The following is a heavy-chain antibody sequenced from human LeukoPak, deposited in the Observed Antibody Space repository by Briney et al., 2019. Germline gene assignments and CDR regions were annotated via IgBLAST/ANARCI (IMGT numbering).Heavy chain of an antibody. J-gene: IGHJ5*02. D-gene: IGHD3-22*01. CDR3: ARAEFDSSGHYEGGWFDP. CDR2: IYHSGST. CDR1: GGSISSSSR. Sequence: SETLTLTCAVSGGSISSSSRWNWVRQSPGKGLEWIGEIYHSGSTNYNPSLKSRVTISVDKSKNQFSLKLSSVTAADTAVYSCARAEFDSSGHYEGGWFDPWGQGTLVTVSS. V-gene: IGHV4-4*02.